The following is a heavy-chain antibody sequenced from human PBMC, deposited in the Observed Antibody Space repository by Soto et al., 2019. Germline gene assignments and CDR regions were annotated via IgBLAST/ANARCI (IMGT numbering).Heavy chain of an antibody. CDR2: INGRGNYI. CDR3: AREDGVVGATSDFDY. Sequence: PGGSLRLSCAASGFTFGTYTMNWVRQAPGRGLEWVSSINGRGNYIYYADSVKGRFTISRDNAKNSMYLQMNSLRAEDTAVYYCAREDGVVGATSDFDYWGQGTMVTVSS. D-gene: IGHD1-26*01. V-gene: IGHV3-21*01. CDR1: GFTFGTYT. J-gene: IGHJ4*02.